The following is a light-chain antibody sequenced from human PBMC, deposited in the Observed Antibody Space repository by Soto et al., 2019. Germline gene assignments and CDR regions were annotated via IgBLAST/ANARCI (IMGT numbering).Light chain of an antibody. CDR1: QSVNNN. J-gene: IGKJ5*01. V-gene: IGKV3D-15*01. CDR2: GVS. CDR3: QQSDTWPIT. Sequence: EIIMTQSSATLSVVTGERDTLSGRASQSVNNNLAWYLQKPGQAPKSLIFGVSTWATGTQDRFSGSGSGTEFTLTISSLQSEDFGIYYCQQSDTWPITFGTGTRVEIK.